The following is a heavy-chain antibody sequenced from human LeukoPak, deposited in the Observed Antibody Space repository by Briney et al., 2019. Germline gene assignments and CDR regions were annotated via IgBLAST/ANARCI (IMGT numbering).Heavy chain of an antibody. J-gene: IGHJ4*02. V-gene: IGHV3-23*01. D-gene: IGHD5-18*01. CDR1: GFTFSSHG. CDR2: ISPSGGIT. Sequence: GGSLRLSCAASGFTFSSHGMNWVRQAPGKGLEWVSGISPSGGITYYTDSVKGRFTISRDNSKNTQSLQMNSLRAEDTAVYYCARDRWGYSYGGDWGQGTLVTVSS. CDR3: ARDRWGYSYGGD.